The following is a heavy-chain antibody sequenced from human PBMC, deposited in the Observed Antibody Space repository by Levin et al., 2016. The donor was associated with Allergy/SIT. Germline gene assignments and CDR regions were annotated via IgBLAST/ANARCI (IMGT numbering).Heavy chain of an antibody. V-gene: IGHV1-69*13. CDR1: GGTFSSYA. CDR2: IIPIFGRA. Sequence: SVKVSCKASGGTFSSYAMNWVRQAPGQGLEWMGGIIPIFGRANYAQKFQGRVTITADESTSTAYMELSSLRSEDTAVYFCARHILTGYYDQTNEVFDSWGQGTMATVSA. CDR3: ARHILTGYYDQTNEVFDS. J-gene: IGHJ3*02. D-gene: IGHD3-9*01.